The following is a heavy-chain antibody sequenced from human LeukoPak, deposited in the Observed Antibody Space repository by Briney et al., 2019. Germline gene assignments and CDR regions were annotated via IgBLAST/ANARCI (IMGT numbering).Heavy chain of an antibody. CDR2: ISGSGGST. V-gene: IGHV3-23*01. D-gene: IGHD1-26*01. CDR1: GFTFSSYA. CDR3: AKNPIVGLTGRYYMDV. J-gene: IGHJ6*03. Sequence: GGSLRLSCAASGFTFSSYAMSWVRQAPGKGLEWVSAISGSGGSTYYADSVKGRFTISRDNSKNTLYVQMNSLRAEDTAVYYCAKNPIVGLTGRYYMDVWGKGTTVTVSS.